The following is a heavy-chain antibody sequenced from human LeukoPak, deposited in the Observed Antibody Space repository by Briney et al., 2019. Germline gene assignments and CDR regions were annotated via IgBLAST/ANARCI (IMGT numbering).Heavy chain of an antibody. CDR2: ISGSGGNT. V-gene: IGHV3-23*01. J-gene: IGHJ4*02. CDR3: AKEDPIVSVGFDY. CDR1: GFTFSSYA. Sequence: GGSLRLSCAASGFTFSSYAMSWVGQAPGKGLEWITAISGSGGNTYYADSVKGRLTISRDNSKNTLFLQMNSLRVEDTAVYYCAKEDPIVSVGFDYWGQGTLVTVTS. D-gene: IGHD2-15*01.